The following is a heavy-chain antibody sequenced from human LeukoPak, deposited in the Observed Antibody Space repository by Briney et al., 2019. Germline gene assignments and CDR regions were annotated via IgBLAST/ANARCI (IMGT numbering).Heavy chain of an antibody. CDR1: GFTFSSYS. CDR2: ISSSSSYI. V-gene: IGHV3-21*01. CDR3: ARGCSSTSCYVN. Sequence: PGGSLRLSCAASGFTFSSYSMNWVRQAPGKGLEWVSSISSSSSYIYYADSVKGRFTISRDNAKNSLYLQMNSLRAEDTAVYYCARGCSSTSCYVNWGQGTLVTASS. D-gene: IGHD2-2*01. J-gene: IGHJ4*02.